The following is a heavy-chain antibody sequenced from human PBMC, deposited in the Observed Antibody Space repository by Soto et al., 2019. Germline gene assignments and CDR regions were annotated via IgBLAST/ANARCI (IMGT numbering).Heavy chain of an antibody. Sequence: GGSLRLSCAASGFTFSSYAMSWVRQAPGKGLEWVSAISGSGGSTYYADSVKGRFTISRDNSKNTLYLQMNSLRAEDTAVYYCAKTTGESGFWSGYPHYYYYYYMDVWGKGTTVTVSS. CDR3: AKTTGESGFWSGYPHYYYYYYMDV. CDR1: GFTFSSYA. D-gene: IGHD3-3*01. CDR2: ISGSGGST. J-gene: IGHJ6*03. V-gene: IGHV3-23*01.